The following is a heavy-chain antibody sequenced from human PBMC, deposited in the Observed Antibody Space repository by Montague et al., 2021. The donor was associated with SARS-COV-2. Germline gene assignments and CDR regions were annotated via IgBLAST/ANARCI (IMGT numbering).Heavy chain of an antibody. CDR1: GFTFSSYS. D-gene: IGHD1-26*01. Sequence: SLRLSCAASGFTFSSYSMNWVRQAPGKGLEWVSSISSSSSYIYYADSVKGRFTISRDNAENSLYLQMNSLRAEDTAVYYCARPSLRWELSDAFDIWGQGTMVTVSS. CDR3: ARPSLRWELSDAFDI. CDR2: ISSSSSYI. V-gene: IGHV3-21*01. J-gene: IGHJ3*02.